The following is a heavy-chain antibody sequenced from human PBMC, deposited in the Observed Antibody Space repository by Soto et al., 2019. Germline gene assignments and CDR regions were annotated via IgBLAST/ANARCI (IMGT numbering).Heavy chain of an antibody. V-gene: IGHV1-3*01. CDR1: GYTVTSYT. Sequence: GPSGRVSCKGSGYTVTSYTLLWVGQAPGQRLEWMGWINAGNGNTKYSQKFQGRITITRDTSASTAYMELSSLRSEDTAVYYCARVGPPADPWGQGTLVTVSS. CDR3: ARVGPPADP. CDR2: INAGNGNT. J-gene: IGHJ5*02.